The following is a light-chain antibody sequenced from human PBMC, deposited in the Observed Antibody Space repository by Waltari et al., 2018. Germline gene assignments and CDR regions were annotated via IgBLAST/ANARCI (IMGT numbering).Light chain of an antibody. V-gene: IGKV1-9*01. CDR3: QLLNSSQWT. J-gene: IGKJ1*01. Sequence: IQLTQSPSSLSASVGDRVTITCRASQGISNFLAWYQQKPGKAPNLLIYAASTLQSGVPSRFSGSGSGTNFTLTISSLQPEDFATYYCQLLNSSQWTFGQGTKVEIK. CDR2: AAS. CDR1: QGISNF.